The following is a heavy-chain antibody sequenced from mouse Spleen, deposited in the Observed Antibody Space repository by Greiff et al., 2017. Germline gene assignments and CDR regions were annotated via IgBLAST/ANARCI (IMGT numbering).Heavy chain of an antibody. CDR3: ARQEGRYDGPNY. CDR1: GFNIKDYY. J-gene: IGHJ2*01. Sequence: EVKLVESGAELVRSGASVKLSCTASGFNIKDYYMHWVKQRPEQGLEWIGWIDPENGDTEYAPKFQGKASITADTSSNTAYLQLSSLTSEDTAVYYCARQEGRYDGPNYWGQGTTLTVSS. V-gene: IGHV14-4*02. D-gene: IGHD2-14*01. CDR2: IDPENGDT.